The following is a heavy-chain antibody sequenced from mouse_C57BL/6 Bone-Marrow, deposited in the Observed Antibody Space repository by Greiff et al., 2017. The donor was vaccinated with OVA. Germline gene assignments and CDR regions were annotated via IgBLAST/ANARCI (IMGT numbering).Heavy chain of an antibody. CDR1: GYTFTSYW. J-gene: IGHJ2*01. Sequence: VQLQQPGAELVRPGSSVKLSCKASGYTFTSYWMHWVKQRPIQGLEWIGNIDPSDSETHYNQQFKDKATLTVDKSSSTAYMQLSSLTSEDSAVYYCARGSYDGYFFDYWGQGTTLTVSS. CDR2: IDPSDSET. D-gene: IGHD2-3*01. CDR3: ARGSYDGYFFDY. V-gene: IGHV1-52*01.